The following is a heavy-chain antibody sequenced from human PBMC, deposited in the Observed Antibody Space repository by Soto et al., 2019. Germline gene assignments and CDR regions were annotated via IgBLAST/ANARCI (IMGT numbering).Heavy chain of an antibody. V-gene: IGHV4-59*12. CDR3: ARDRGADPFDC. J-gene: IGHJ4*02. Sequence: PSETLSLTCTVSGGSISSYYGSWIRQPPGRGLEWIGYIYYSGSTNYNPSLKSRVTISVDTSKNQFSLKLTSVTAADTAVYYCARDRGADPFDCWGQGTLVTVSS. CDR1: GGSISSYY. CDR2: IYYSGST. D-gene: IGHD3-10*01.